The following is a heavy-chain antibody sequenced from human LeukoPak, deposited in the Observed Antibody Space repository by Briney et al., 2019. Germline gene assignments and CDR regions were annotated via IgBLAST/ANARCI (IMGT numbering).Heavy chain of an antibody. Sequence: SETLSLTCTVSGESISGYYLNWIRQAPGKGLEWIGYIYYSGSTNYNPSLKSRVTISVDTSKNQFSLELSSVTAADTAVYYCARGHYYDSSGRLNWFDPWGQGTLVTVSS. CDR1: GESISGYY. J-gene: IGHJ5*02. CDR3: ARGHYYDSSGRLNWFDP. D-gene: IGHD3-22*01. CDR2: IYYSGST. V-gene: IGHV4-59*01.